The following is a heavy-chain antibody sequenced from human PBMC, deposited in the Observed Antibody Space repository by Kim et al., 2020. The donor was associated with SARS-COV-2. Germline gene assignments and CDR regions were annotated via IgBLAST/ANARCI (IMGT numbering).Heavy chain of an antibody. CDR3: ARGTTLYVLVPPDKLQRHDWFDP. J-gene: IGHJ5*02. V-gene: IGHV1-8*01. Sequence: ASVKVSCTASGYTFTSYDINWVRQAPGQGLEWMGWMNPISGNTGYAQKFQGRVAMTRDSSISTAFMDLSSLTSEDTAVYYCARGTTLYVLVPPDKLQRHDWFDPWGQGTLVLVSS. CDR1: GYTFTSYD. D-gene: IGHD2-15*01. CDR2: MNPISGNT.